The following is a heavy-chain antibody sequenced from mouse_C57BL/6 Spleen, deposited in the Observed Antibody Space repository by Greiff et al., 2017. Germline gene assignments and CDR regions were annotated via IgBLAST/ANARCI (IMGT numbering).Heavy chain of an antibody. J-gene: IGHJ3*01. CDR3: ARQGYGSSQGFAY. CDR2: IDPSDSST. Sequence: QVQLQQPGAELVKPGASVKLSCKASGYTFTSYWMQWVKQRPGQGLEWIGEIDPSDSSTNYNQKFKGKATLTVDTSSRPAYMQRSSLTSEDSAVYYCARQGYGSSQGFAYWGQGTLVTVAA. CDR1: GYTFTSYW. V-gene: IGHV1-50*01. D-gene: IGHD1-1*01.